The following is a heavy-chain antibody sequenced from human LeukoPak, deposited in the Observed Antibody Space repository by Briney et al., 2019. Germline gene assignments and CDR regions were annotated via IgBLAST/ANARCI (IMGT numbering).Heavy chain of an antibody. CDR3: ARGVTGIYYYYYMDT. D-gene: IGHD3-10*01. V-gene: IGHV1-2*02. J-gene: IGHJ6*03. CDR2: INPNSGGQ. CDR1: GYTFTVSY. Sequence: ASVKVSCMNSGYTFTVSYIYRVRQAPGQRLWWMGWINPNSGGQNYTQKFQGRVTITRATSISTAYMELSRLSSDDTAVYYCARGVTGIYYYYYMDTWGKGTTVTVSS.